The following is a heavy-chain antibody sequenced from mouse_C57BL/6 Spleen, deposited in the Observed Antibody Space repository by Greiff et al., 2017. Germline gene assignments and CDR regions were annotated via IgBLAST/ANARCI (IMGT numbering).Heavy chain of an antibody. CDR3: ARSSYYSNYPIDY. V-gene: IGHV1-52*01. Sequence: QVQLKQPGAELVRPGSSVKLSCKASGYTFTSYWMHWVKQRPIQGLEWIGNIDPSDSETHYNQKFKDKATLTVDKSSSTAYMQLSSLTSEDSAVYYCARSSYYSNYPIDYWGQGTTLTVSS. CDR1: GYTFTSYW. CDR2: IDPSDSET. J-gene: IGHJ2*01. D-gene: IGHD2-5*01.